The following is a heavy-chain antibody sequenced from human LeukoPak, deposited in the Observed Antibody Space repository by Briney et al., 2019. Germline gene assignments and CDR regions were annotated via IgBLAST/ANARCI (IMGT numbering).Heavy chain of an antibody. J-gene: IGHJ4*02. CDR3: ARGGYSYVLDY. CDR1: GGTFSGYY. Sequence: SETLSLTCAVYGGTFSGYYWSWVRQPPGKGLEWIGEINHSGNTNYNPSLKSRVTISVDTSKNQFSLKLSSVTAADTAVYYCARGGYSYVLDYWGQGTLVTVSS. CDR2: INHSGNT. D-gene: IGHD5-18*01. V-gene: IGHV4-34*01.